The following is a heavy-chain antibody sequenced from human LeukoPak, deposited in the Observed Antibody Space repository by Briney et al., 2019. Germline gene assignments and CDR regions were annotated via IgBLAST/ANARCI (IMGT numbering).Heavy chain of an antibody. CDR1: GGSISSGSYY. CDR3: ARSPGPDLNYDDTSGSYYFDC. J-gene: IGHJ4*02. Sequence: NPSETLSLTCTVSGGSISSGSYYWRWIRQPAGKERVWIGRLYTSGSTNYSPSLKSRVTISVDASKNQFSLRLTSVTAADTAVYYCARSPGPDLNYDDTSGSYYFDCWGQGTLVTVSS. D-gene: IGHD3-22*01. V-gene: IGHV4-61*02. CDR2: LYTSGST.